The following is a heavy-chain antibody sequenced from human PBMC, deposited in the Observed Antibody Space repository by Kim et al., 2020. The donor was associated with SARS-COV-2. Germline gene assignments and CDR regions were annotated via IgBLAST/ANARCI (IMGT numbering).Heavy chain of an antibody. J-gene: IGHJ3*02. CDR3: AREGENSNYDAFDM. Sequence: ADSVKGRVSVSRDNAKNTVYLQMNSLRDDDTAVYYCAREGENSNYDAFDMWGQGTMVTVSS. V-gene: IGHV3-48*03. D-gene: IGHD3-16*01.